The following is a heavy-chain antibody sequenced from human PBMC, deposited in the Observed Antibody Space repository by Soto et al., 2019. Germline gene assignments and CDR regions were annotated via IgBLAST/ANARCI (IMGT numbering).Heavy chain of an antibody. CDR3: ARTVTVPTDFDY. CDR1: GYTFTGYA. V-gene: IGHV1-3*05. CDR2: INAGNGNT. Sequence: QVQLVQSGAEKKNPGASVKVSCKASGYTFTGYAMHWVRQAPGQRLEWMGWINAGNGNTKYSQKFQGRVTITRDACESTAELDLSIPRSDSTPMYFCARTVTVPTDFDYWAPGTLVTVS. J-gene: IGHJ4*02. D-gene: IGHD4-4*01.